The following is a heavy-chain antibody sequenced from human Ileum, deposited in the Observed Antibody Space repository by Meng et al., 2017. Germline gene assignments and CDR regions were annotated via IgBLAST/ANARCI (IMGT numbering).Heavy chain of an antibody. V-gene: IGHV4-4*02. Sequence: QLAESGQRRENLSGTRSLPCAVSGASSSRSNWLRWVRQPPGKGQEWNWKIYHSWSHDYTPSLKSRVTISVEKSKTQFSLKLSSVTAADTAVSYCARDSHYGGNFITFDYWGQGTLVTVSS. J-gene: IGHJ4*02. D-gene: IGHD4-23*01. CDR3: ARDSHYGGNFITFDY. CDR1: GASSSRSNW. CDR2: IYHSWSH.